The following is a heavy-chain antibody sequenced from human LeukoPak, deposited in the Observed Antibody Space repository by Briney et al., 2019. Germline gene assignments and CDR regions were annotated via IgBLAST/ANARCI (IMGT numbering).Heavy chain of an antibody. J-gene: IGHJ4*02. Sequence: PGRSLRLSCAASGFTFSSYAMHWVRQAPGKGLEWVAVISYDGSNKYYADSVKGRFTISRDNSKNTLYLQMNSLRSEDTAVYYCARDRYSSSWYAGPPYFDYWGQGTLVTVSS. CDR3: ARDRYSSSWYAGPPYFDY. V-gene: IGHV3-30*04. CDR2: ISYDGSNK. CDR1: GFTFSSYA. D-gene: IGHD6-13*01.